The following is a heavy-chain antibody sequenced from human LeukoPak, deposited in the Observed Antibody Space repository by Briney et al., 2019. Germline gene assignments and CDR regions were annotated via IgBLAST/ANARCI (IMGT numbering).Heavy chain of an antibody. CDR2: ISSSSSTI. CDR1: GFTFSSYS. J-gene: IGHJ4*02. CDR3: ARADSSGYYHPIN. Sequence: GGSLRLSCAASGFTFSSYSMNWVRQAPGKGPEWVSYISSSSSTIYYADSVKGRFTSSRDNAKNSLYLQMNSLRAEDTAVYYCARADSSGYYHPINWGQGTLVTVSS. D-gene: IGHD3-22*01. V-gene: IGHV3-48*01.